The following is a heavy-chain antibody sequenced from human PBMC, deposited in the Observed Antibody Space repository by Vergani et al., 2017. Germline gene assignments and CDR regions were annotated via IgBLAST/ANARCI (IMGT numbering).Heavy chain of an antibody. V-gene: IGHV3-23*01. CDR2: IDNSGRSI. J-gene: IGHJ1*01. CDR1: GFTFSTYA. Sequence: EVHLLESGGGLRQPGGSLKLSCAASGFTFSTYAMSWVRQVPGKGLEWVATIDNSGRSIYYTDSVQGRFTISRDNSKSTLFLQMNSLSAEDTALYYCAKSRASLDLWGEHFQHWGRGTLVTVSS. D-gene: IGHD3-16*01. CDR3: AKSRASLDLWGEHFQH.